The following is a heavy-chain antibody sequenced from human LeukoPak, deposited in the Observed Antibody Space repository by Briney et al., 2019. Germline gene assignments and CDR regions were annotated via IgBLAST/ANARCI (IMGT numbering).Heavy chain of an antibody. CDR2: INPNSGGT. J-gene: IGHJ5*02. CDR1: GGTFSSYA. CDR3: ARGVNGHYADWFDP. D-gene: IGHD4-17*01. Sequence: GSSVKVSCKASGGTFSSYAISWVRQAPGQGLEWMGWINPNSGGTNYAQNFQGRVTKTRDTSISTAYMELSRLKSDDTAVYYCARGVNGHYADWFDPWGQGTLVTVSS. V-gene: IGHV1-2*02.